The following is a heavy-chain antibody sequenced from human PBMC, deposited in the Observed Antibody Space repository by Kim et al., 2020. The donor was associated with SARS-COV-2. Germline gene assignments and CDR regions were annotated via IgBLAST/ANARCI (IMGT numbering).Heavy chain of an antibody. Sequence: GGSLRLSCAASGFTFSNAWMSWVRQAPGKGLEWVGRIKSKTDGGTTDYAAPVKGRFTISRDDSKNTLYLQMNSLKTEDTAVYYCTTRRGVVVVAATRVDAFDIWGQGTMVTVSS. D-gene: IGHD2-15*01. CDR2: IKSKTDGGTT. CDR3: TTRRGVVVVAATRVDAFDI. J-gene: IGHJ3*02. V-gene: IGHV3-15*01. CDR1: GFTFSNAW.